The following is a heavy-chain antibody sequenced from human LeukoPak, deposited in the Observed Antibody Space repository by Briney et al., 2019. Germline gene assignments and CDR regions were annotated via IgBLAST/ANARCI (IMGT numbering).Heavy chain of an antibody. V-gene: IGHV4-39*01. CDR3: ARHERQWPTPNWFDP. CDR1: GGSVGSGTYY. D-gene: IGHD6-19*01. Sequence: PSETLSLTCTVSGGSVGSGTYYWSWIRQSPGKGLEWIGNVYYSGSAYYNPSLKSRVTMSVDTSKNQFSLKLSSVTAADTAVYYCARHERQWPTPNWFDPWGQGTLVTVSS. CDR2: VYYSGSA. J-gene: IGHJ5*02.